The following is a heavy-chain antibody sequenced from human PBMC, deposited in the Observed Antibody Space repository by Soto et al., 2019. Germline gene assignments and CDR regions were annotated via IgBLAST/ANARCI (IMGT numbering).Heavy chain of an antibody. Sequence: GGSLRLSCAASGFTFSSYAMSWVRRAPGKGLEWVSAISGSGGSTYYADSVKGRFTISRDNSKNTLYLQMNSLRAEDTAVYYCAKGLWFGELLSVGNWFDPWGQGTLVTVSS. CDR3: AKGLWFGELLSVGNWFDP. V-gene: IGHV3-23*01. CDR2: ISGSGGST. J-gene: IGHJ5*02. CDR1: GFTFSSYA. D-gene: IGHD3-10*01.